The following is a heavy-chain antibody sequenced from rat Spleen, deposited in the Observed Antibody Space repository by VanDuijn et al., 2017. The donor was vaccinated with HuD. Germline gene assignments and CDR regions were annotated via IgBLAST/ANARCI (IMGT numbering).Heavy chain of an antibody. CDR1: GFTFSNFG. Sequence: EVQLVETGGGLVQPGRSLKLSCVASGFTFSNFGMHWIRQAPTKGLEWVASISVSGGSTYYRDSVKGRFTISRDNAKSTLYLQMDSLRSEDTATYYCARRAGSLFDYWGQGVMVTVSS. CDR3: ARRAGSLFDY. J-gene: IGHJ2*01. V-gene: IGHV5-19*01. CDR2: ISVSGGST. D-gene: IGHD4-1*01.